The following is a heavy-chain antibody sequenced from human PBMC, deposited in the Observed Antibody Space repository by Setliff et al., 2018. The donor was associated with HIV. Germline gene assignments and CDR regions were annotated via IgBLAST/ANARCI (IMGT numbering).Heavy chain of an antibody. CDR1: GGTFSSYA. CDR2: IIPVFRTA. D-gene: IGHD6-13*01. V-gene: IGHV1-69*13. Sequence: SVKVSCKASGGTFSSYAISWVRQAPGQGLEWMGGIIPVFRTANYAQKFQGRVTITADESTSTAYMELSSLRSEDTGVYYCAIGSSNWPHRPNNYYFDYWGQERRSPSPQ. CDR3: AIGSSNWPHRPNNYYFDY. J-gene: IGHJ4*01.